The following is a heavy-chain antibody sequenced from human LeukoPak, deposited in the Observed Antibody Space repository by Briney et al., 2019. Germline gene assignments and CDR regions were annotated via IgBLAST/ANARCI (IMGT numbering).Heavy chain of an antibody. CDR1: GYSISSGYY. J-gene: IGHJ4*02. CDR3: ARESNGAWYDSSGYYFNY. V-gene: IGHV4-38-2*02. D-gene: IGHD3-22*01. Sequence: PSETLSLTCTVSGYSISSGYYWGWIRQPPGKGLEWIGSIYHSGSTYYNPSLKSRVTISVDTSKNQFSLKLSSVTAADTAVYYCARESNGAWYDSSGYYFNYWGQGALVTVSS. CDR2: IYHSGST.